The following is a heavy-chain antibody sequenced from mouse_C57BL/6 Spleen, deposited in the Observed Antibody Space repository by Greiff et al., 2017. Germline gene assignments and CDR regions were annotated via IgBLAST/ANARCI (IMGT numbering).Heavy chain of an antibody. CDR1: GYTFTDYY. D-gene: IGHD2-5*01. J-gene: IGHJ4*01. CDR3: ARGRAYYSNLGGAMDY. V-gene: IGHV1-19*01. Sequence: EVKLMESGPVLVKPGASVKMSCKASGYTFTDYYMNWVKQSHGKSLEWIGVINPYNGGTSYNQKFKGKATLTVDKSSSTAYMELNSLTSEDSAVYYCARGRAYYSNLGGAMDYWGQGTSVTVSS. CDR2: INPYNGGT.